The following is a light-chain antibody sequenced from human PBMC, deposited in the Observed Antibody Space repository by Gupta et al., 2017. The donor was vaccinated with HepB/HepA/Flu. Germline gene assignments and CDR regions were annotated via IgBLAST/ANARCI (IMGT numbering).Light chain of an antibody. CDR1: QSISSY. V-gene: IGKV1-39*01. J-gene: IGKJ2*01. Sequence: DIQMTQSPSSLSASVGDRVTITCRASQSISSYLNWYHQKPGKAPKLLIYAASSLQSGVPSRFSGSGSGTDFTLTISSLQPEDFATYYCQQSDSTPYTFGQGTKLEIK. CDR3: QQSDSTPYT. CDR2: AAS.